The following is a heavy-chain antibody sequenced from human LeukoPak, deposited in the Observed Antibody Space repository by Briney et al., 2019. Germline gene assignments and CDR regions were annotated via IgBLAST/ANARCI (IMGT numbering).Heavy chain of an antibody. V-gene: IGHV4-39*01. D-gene: IGHD4-11*01. Sequence: SETLSLTCTVSGVSISTSSYYWDWSRQPRGEGGEWIASSYSSGTTYYNPSLKSRVSISVDTSNNQISLKLSSVTAADTGVYYCARRDYSAPDYWGQGTLVAVSS. CDR3: ARRDYSAPDY. CDR1: GVSISTSSYY. J-gene: IGHJ4*02. CDR2: SYSSGTT.